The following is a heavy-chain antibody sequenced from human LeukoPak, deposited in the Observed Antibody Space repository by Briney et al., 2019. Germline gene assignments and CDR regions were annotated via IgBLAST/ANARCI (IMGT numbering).Heavy chain of an antibody. CDR3: AKGLSGGGQRGYFDY. J-gene: IGHJ4*02. D-gene: IGHD4-23*01. Sequence: GGSLRLSCAASGFIFSTYGIHWVRQAPGKGLEWVAVISNDGSNKYYADSVRGRFTISRDNSKNTLYLQMNSLRAEDTAVYYCAKGLSGGGQRGYFDYWGQGTLVTVSS. V-gene: IGHV3-30*18. CDR1: GFIFSTYG. CDR2: ISNDGSNK.